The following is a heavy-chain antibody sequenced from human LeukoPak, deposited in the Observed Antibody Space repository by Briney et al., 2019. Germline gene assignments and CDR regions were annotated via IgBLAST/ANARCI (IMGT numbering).Heavy chain of an antibody. J-gene: IGHJ4*02. V-gene: IGHV1-69*01. Sequence: SVKVSCKASGGTFSSYAISWVRQAPGQGLEWMGGIIPIFGTANYAQKFQGRVTITADESTSTAYMGLSSLRSEDTAVYYCASDILPGIAVAGTHRGYYFDYWGQGTLVTVSP. CDR3: ASDILPGIAVAGTHRGYYFDY. CDR1: GGTFSSYA. D-gene: IGHD6-19*01. CDR2: IIPIFGTA.